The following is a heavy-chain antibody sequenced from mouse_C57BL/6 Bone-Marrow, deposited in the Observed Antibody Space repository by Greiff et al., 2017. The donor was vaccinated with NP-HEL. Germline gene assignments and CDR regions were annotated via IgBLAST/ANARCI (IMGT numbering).Heavy chain of an antibody. CDR1: GYTFTSYW. CDR3: ARSDYYGRRRGDY. Sequence: QVQLQQPGAELVKPGASVKMSCKASGYTFTSYWITWVKQRPGQGLEWIGDIYPGRGSTNYNEKFKSKATLTVDTSSSTAYMQLSSLTSEDSAVYYCARSDYYGRRRGDYWGQGATLTVSS. D-gene: IGHD1-1*01. J-gene: IGHJ2*01. CDR2: IYPGRGST. V-gene: IGHV1-55*01.